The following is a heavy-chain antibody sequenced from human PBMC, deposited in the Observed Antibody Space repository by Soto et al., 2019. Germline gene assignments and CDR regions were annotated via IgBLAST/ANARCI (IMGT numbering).Heavy chain of an antibody. Sequence: EGSLRLSCAASGFTFSSYWMSWVRQAPGKGLEWVANIKQDGSEKYYVDSVKGRFTISGDNAKNSLDLQMNRPRAEDTAVYHCASSRPDPFGYWGQGTLVTVSS. D-gene: IGHD6-6*01. CDR1: GFTFSSYW. CDR2: IKQDGSEK. V-gene: IGHV3-7*03. J-gene: IGHJ4*02. CDR3: ASSRPDPFGY.